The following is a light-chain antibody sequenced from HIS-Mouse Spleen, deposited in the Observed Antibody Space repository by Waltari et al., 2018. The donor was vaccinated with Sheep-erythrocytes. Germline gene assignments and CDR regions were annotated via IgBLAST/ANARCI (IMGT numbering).Light chain of an antibody. J-gene: IGKJ3*01. CDR3: QHLNSDPFT. Sequence: DIQLTQSTSFLSASVGDRVTITFRASQGISSYLAWDQQKPGKAPKLLIYAASILQSGVPSRYSGSGSGTEFTLTISSLQPEDFATYYCQHLNSDPFTFGPGTKVDIK. CDR2: AAS. V-gene: IGKV1-9*01. CDR1: QGISSY.